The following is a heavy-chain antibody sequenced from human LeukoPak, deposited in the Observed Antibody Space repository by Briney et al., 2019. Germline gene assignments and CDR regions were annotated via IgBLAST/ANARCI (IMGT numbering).Heavy chain of an antibody. CDR2: ISGSGDST. V-gene: IGHV3-23*01. D-gene: IGHD1-1*01. CDR3: AKVRPTVPSRGYFDY. CDR1: GFTFSSYA. Sequence: GGSLRLSCAASGFTFSSYAMSWVRQAPGKGLEWVSAISGSGDSTYYGDSVKGRFTISRDNSKNTLYLQMNSLRAEDTAVYYCAKVRPTVPSRGYFDYWGQGTLVTVSS. J-gene: IGHJ4*02.